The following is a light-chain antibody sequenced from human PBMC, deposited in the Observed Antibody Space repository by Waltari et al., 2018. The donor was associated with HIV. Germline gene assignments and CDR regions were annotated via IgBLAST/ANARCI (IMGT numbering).Light chain of an antibody. Sequence: QSALTQPASVSGSPGQSITISCTGTSSDVGGYDYVSWYQQHPGKAPKLIIYDVTNRPSGFSNRFSDSKSGNTASLTISGLQAEDEADYYCSSYTTSSTVVFGGGTKLTVL. CDR2: DVT. J-gene: IGLJ2*01. CDR1: SSDVGGYDY. V-gene: IGLV2-14*01. CDR3: SSYTTSSTVV.